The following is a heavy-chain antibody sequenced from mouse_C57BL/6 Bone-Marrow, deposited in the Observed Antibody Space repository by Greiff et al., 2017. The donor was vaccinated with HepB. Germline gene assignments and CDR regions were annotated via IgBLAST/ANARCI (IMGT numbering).Heavy chain of an antibody. CDR3: ARWFLGYLYYFDY. CDR2: INPYNGGT. J-gene: IGHJ2*01. D-gene: IGHD2-2*01. CDR1: GYTFTDYY. Sequence: EVQLQQSGPVLVKPGASVKMSCKASGYTFTDYYMNWVKQSHGKSLEWIGVINPYNGGTSYNQKFKGKATLTVDKSSSTAYMERNSLTSEDSAVYYCARWFLGYLYYFDYWGQGTTLTVSS. V-gene: IGHV1-19*01.